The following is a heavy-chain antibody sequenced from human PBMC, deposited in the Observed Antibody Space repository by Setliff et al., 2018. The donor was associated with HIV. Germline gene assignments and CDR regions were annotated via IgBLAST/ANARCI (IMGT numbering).Heavy chain of an antibody. CDR2: IYSGGST. D-gene: IGHD3-22*01. V-gene: IGHV3-53*01. Sequence: GASVKVSCAASGFTVSSNYMSWVRQAPGKGLEWVSVIYSGGSTYYADSVKGRFTISRDNSKNTLYLQMNSLRAEDTAVYYCARDLRGYYDSSGYYDAFDIWGQGTMVTVSS. CDR3: ARDLRGYYDSSGYYDAFDI. CDR1: GFTVSSNY. J-gene: IGHJ3*02.